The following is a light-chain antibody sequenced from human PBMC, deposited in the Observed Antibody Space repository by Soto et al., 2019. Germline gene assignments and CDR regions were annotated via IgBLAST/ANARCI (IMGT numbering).Light chain of an antibody. V-gene: IGKV1-39*01. CDR3: QQSYSIPYT. CDR1: QSISSY. CDR2: GAS. Sequence: DIQMTQSPSSLSASVGDRVTITCRASQSISSYLNWYQQKPGKAPKLLIYGASSLQSGVPSRFSGSGSGTDLTLTISSLQPEDFATYYCQQSYSIPYTFGQGTKLEI. J-gene: IGKJ2*01.